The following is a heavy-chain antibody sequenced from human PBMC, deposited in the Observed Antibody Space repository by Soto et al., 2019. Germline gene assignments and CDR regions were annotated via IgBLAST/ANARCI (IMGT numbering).Heavy chain of an antibody. J-gene: IGHJ4*02. V-gene: IGHV3-30-3*02. D-gene: IGHD2-15*01. Sequence: QVQLVESGGGVVQPGTSLRLSCEASGFTFSSSAMHWVRQTPGKGLEWVAVISHAGNNKYFADSVKGRFAISRDNSKTTLYLEMNSLRLEDTAMYYCAKRGAVGGIHWGQGTLVTVSS. CDR1: GFTFSSSA. CDR3: AKRGAVGGIH. CDR2: ISHAGNNK.